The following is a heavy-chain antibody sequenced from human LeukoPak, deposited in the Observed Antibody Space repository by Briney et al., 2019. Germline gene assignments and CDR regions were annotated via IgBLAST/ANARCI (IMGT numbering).Heavy chain of an antibody. J-gene: IGHJ4*02. CDR3: ARRDDSSGYHKIFDY. D-gene: IGHD3-22*01. CDR1: GYSISSGYF. V-gene: IGHV4-38-2*02. CDR2: VYHSGNA. Sequence: PSETLSLTCTVSGYSISSGYFWGWVRQPPGKGLEWIGSVYHSGNAYYNPSLKSRVTTSIDTSKNQFSLKLTSVTAADTAVYYCARRDDSSGYHKIFDYWGPGTLVTVSS.